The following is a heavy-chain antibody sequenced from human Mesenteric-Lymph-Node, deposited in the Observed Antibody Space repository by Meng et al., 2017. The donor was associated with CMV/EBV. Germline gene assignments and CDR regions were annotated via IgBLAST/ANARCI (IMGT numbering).Heavy chain of an antibody. V-gene: IGHV4-34*01. CDR1: GGAVGGYD. D-gene: IGHD4-23*01. CDR2: INKSEST. Sequence: RLQRGGTVLWTPPVTLSLTCGVYGGAVGGYDRSWIRQPPGKGLEWIGDINKSESTNYNPSLKSRVTISVDTSKNQFSLKLSSVTAADTAVYYCARHQRWLKSEGGFNYWGQGTLVTVSS. CDR3: ARHQRWLKSEGGFNY. J-gene: IGHJ4*02.